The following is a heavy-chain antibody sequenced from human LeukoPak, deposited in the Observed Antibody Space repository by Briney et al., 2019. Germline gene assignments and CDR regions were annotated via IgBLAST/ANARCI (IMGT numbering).Heavy chain of an antibody. D-gene: IGHD3-10*01. Sequence: PGRSLRLSCAASGFTFSHFGIHWVRHALGKGLERVASISYDGSKEYYAESVKGRFTISRDNSKNRLYLKMNSLRAEDTAFYFCAKDVETIIPYYFDYWGQGTQVTVSS. CDR3: AKDVETIIPYYFDY. V-gene: IGHV3-30*18. J-gene: IGHJ4*02. CDR2: ISYDGSKE. CDR1: GFTFSHFG.